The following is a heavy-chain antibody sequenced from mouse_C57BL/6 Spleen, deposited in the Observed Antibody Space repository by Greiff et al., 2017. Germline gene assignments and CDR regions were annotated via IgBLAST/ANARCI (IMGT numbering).Heavy chain of an antibody. J-gene: IGHJ3*01. Sequence: EVQLQQSGPELVKPGASVKISCKASGYSFTDYNMNWVKQSNGKSLEWIGVINPNYGTTSYNQKLKGKAKLTVDQSSSTAYMHLNSLTSEDSAVYYCAILGGGYDAFAYWGQGTLVTVSA. CDR2: INPNYGTT. CDR1: GYSFTDYN. CDR3: AILGGGYDAFAY. D-gene: IGHD2-2*01. V-gene: IGHV1-39*01.